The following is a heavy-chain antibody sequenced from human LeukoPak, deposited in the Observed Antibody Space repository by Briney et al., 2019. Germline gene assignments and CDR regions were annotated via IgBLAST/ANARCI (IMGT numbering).Heavy chain of an antibody. CDR2: ISSSSSTI. D-gene: IGHD3-3*01. V-gene: IGHV3-48*04. CDR1: GFTFSSYS. Sequence: PGGSLRLSCAASGFTFSSYSMNWVRQAPGKGLEWVSYISSSSSTIYYADSVKGRFTISRDNAKNSLYLQMSSLRAEDTAVYYCARVMYYDFWSGPSGYAFDIWGQGTMVTVSS. J-gene: IGHJ3*02. CDR3: ARVMYYDFWSGPSGYAFDI.